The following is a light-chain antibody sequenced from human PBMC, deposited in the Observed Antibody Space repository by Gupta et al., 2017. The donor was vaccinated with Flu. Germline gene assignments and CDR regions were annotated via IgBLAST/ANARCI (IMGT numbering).Light chain of an antibody. V-gene: IGLV1-44*01. CDR2: DNN. Sequence: QSVLTQPPSASGTPGQRVTISCSGTTSDIGSNTVSWYHQLPGRAPKLIMHDNNQRPSGVPDRFSGSKSGTSAALAIRGLHAEDEADYDWAAWDDSLKQWLFGGGTKVTVL. CDR3: AAWDDSLKQWL. CDR1: TSDIGSNT. J-gene: IGLJ3*02.